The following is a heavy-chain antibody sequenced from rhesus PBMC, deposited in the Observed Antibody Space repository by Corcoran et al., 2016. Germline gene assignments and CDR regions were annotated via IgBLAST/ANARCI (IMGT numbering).Heavy chain of an antibody. V-gene: IGHV1-111*02. J-gene: IGHJ4*01. Sequence: EVQLVQSGAEVKKPGASGKISCKASGYTFTDHYLNRVRQAPGKGLGWMGRVDPEEGEADYAQKLQDRVTITADMSTDTAYMELSSLRSEDTAVYYCARGSGYSPFDYWGQGVLVTVSS. CDR2: VDPEEGEA. CDR1: GYTFTDHY. CDR3: ARGSGYSPFDY. D-gene: IGHD5-24*01.